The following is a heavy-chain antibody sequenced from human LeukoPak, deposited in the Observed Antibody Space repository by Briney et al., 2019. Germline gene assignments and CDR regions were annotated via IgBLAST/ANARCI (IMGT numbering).Heavy chain of an antibody. CDR2: ISSSGSTI. CDR3: ARGIAARPYYYYYMDV. V-gene: IGHV3-48*03. J-gene: IGHJ6*03. Sequence: GGSLRLSCAASGFTFSSYEMNWVRQAPGKGLEWVSYISSSGSTIYYADSVKGRFTISRDNAKNSLYLQMNSLRAEDTAVYYCARGIAARPYYYYYMDVWGKGTTVTVSS. D-gene: IGHD6-6*01. CDR1: GFTFSSYE.